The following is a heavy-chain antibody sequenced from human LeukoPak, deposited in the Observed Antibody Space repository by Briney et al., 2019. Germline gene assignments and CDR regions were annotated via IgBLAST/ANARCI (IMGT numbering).Heavy chain of an antibody. CDR2: ISGSGGST. CDR3: ARGGRGPDS. CDR1: GFTFSSYA. J-gene: IGHJ4*02. Sequence: GGSLRLSCAASGFTFSSYAMSWVRQAPGKGLEWVSGISGSGGSTFHADSVKGRFTISRDNAKNSLYLQMNSLRADDTSVYYCARGGRGPDSWGQGTLVTVSS. V-gene: IGHV3-23*01. D-gene: IGHD6-25*01.